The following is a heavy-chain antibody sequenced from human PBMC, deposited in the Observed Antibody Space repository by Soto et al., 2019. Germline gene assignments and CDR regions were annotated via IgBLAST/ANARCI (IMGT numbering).Heavy chain of an antibody. D-gene: IGHD2-2*01. J-gene: IGHJ6*02. V-gene: IGHV3-15*01. CDR3: TTDSVVVPAARVSYYYYGMYV. CDR1: GFTFSNAW. CDR2: IKSKTDGGTT. Sequence: GGSLRLSCAASGFTFSNAWMSWVRQAPGKGLEWVGRIKSKTDGGTTDYAAPVKGRFTISRDDSKNTLYLQMNSLKTGDTAVYYCTTDSVVVPAARVSYYYYGMYVWGQGTTVSVSS.